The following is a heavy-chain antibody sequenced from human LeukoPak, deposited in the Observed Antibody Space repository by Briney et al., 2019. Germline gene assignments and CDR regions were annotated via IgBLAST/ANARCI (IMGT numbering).Heavy chain of an antibody. CDR2: IWYDGSNK. V-gene: IGHV3-33*08. Sequence: GGSLRLSCAASGFTVSDNYMSWVRQAPGKGLEWVAVIWYDGSNKYYADSVKGRFTISRDNSKNTLYLQMNSLRAEDTAVYYCATHLAYCPTESCSFFDYWGQGALVTVSS. D-gene: IGHD2-21*01. J-gene: IGHJ4*02. CDR1: GFTVSDNY. CDR3: ATHLAYCPTESCSFFDY.